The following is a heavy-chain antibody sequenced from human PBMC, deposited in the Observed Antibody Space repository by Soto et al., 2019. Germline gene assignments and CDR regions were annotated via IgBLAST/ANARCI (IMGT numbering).Heavy chain of an antibody. CDR1: GFTFSNYG. D-gene: IGHD5-12*01. Sequence: QVQLVESGGGVVQPGRSLRLSCAASGFTFSNYGMHWARQAPGKGLEWVAVIWYGGNNKYYADSVKGRFTISRDNSKKTLYLQMNSLRAEDTAVYYCARDPVRWLQFPPDYWGQGTLVTVSS. CDR2: IWYGGNNK. CDR3: ARDPVRWLQFPPDY. J-gene: IGHJ4*02. V-gene: IGHV3-33*01.